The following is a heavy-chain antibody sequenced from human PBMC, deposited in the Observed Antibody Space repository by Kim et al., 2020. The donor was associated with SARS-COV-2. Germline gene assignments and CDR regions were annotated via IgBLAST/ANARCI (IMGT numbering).Heavy chain of an antibody. J-gene: IGHJ4*02. Sequence: TNSNPSLKSRVTTSADPSKNHFSLKLRSVTAADTAVYYCARPNSSSSFDYWGQGTLVTVSS. CDR2: T. D-gene: IGHD6-6*01. V-gene: IGHV4-34*01. CDR3: ARPNSSSSFDY.